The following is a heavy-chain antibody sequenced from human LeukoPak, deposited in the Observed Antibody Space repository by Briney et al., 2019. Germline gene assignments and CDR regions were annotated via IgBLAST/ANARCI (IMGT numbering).Heavy chain of an antibody. CDR3: AKGDYGGNPDAFDI. Sequence: PGGSLRLSCATSGFTLINYGMSWVRQAPGKGLEWVSVILGSGGSTHYADSVKGRFTISRDNSKNTVYLHMNSLRAEDTALYYCAKGDYGGNPDAFDIWGRGTVVTVSS. J-gene: IGHJ3*02. CDR1: GFTLINYG. CDR2: ILGSGGST. V-gene: IGHV3-23*01. D-gene: IGHD4-23*01.